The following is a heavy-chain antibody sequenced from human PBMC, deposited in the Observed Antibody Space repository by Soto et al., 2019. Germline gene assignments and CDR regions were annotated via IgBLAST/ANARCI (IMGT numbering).Heavy chain of an antibody. D-gene: IGHD1-1*01. CDR3: AREETGNDALDI. V-gene: IGHV4-31*11. CDR1: GGSLRSATYY. Sequence: LSLTCAVSGGSLRSATYYWSWIRQHPGKGLEWIGYFYHSGSTYYKPSLRSRVTISLDTSKNQFSLNLRSVTDADTAIYYCAREETGNDALDICGQGTLVTVSS. CDR2: FYHSGST. J-gene: IGHJ3*02.